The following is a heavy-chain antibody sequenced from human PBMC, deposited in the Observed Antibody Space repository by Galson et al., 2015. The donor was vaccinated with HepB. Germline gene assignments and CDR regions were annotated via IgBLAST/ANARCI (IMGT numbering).Heavy chain of an antibody. CDR1: GFTFSSYA. Sequence: SLRLSCAASGFTFSSYAMHWVRQAPGKGLEWVSYISSSSSYTNYADSVKGRFTISRDNAKNSLYLQMNSLRAEDTAVYYCARGDYGSGFDPWGQGTLVTVSS. V-gene: IGHV3-21*05. CDR2: ISSSSSYT. CDR3: ARGDYGSGFDP. D-gene: IGHD3-10*01. J-gene: IGHJ5*02.